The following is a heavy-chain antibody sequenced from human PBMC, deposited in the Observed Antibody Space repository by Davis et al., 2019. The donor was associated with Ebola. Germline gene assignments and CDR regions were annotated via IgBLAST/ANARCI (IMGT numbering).Heavy chain of an antibody. J-gene: IGHJ6*02. Sequence: GESLKISCAASGFPFSRYTMNWVRQAPGKGLEWVSSIDSSSGYIFYADSLKGRFTISRDNAKNSLFLQMNSLRAEDTAVYYCAEIYWVRYGMDVWGQGTTVTVSS. D-gene: IGHD2-8*02. CDR3: AEIYWVRYGMDV. V-gene: IGHV3-21*06. CDR1: GFPFSRYT. CDR2: IDSSSGYI.